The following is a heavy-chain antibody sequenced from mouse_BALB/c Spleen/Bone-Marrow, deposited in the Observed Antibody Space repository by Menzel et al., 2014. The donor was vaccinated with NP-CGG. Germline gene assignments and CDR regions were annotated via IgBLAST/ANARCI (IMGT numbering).Heavy chain of an antibody. CDR2: IWGDGST. Sequence: VQVVESGPGLVAPSQSLSITCTVSGFSLTGYGVSWVRQPPGKGLEWLGMIWGDGSTDYNSALKSRLSINKDNSKSQVFLKMNSLQTDDTAGYYCARDSFLITRALDYWGQGTSVTVSS. V-gene: IGHV2-6-7*01. CDR1: GFSLTGYG. J-gene: IGHJ4*01. D-gene: IGHD2-4*01. CDR3: ARDSFLITRALDY.